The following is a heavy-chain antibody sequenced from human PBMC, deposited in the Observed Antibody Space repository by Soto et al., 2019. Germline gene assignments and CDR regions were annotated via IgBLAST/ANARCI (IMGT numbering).Heavy chain of an antibody. D-gene: IGHD1-26*01. Sequence: GGSLRLSCAASGFTFSGSAIHWVRQASGKGLEWVGRIRTKPNSYATAYVASVKGRFTISRDDSKSTAYLQMNSLKTEDTAVYYCTRHVVGTTSEDYWGQGTLVTVSS. J-gene: IGHJ4*02. CDR3: TRHVVGTTSEDY. CDR1: GFTFSGSA. CDR2: IRTKPNSYAT. V-gene: IGHV3-73*01.